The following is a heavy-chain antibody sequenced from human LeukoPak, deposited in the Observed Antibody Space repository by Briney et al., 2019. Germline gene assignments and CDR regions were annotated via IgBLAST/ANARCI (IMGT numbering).Heavy chain of an antibody. D-gene: IGHD6-13*01. CDR3: ARDAAGYDP. J-gene: IGHJ5*02. CDR2: IKEDGTKK. V-gene: IGHV3-7*01. Sequence: GGSLRLSCAASGFTFNTFWMSWVRQTPGKGLEWVANIKEDGTKKYYVDSVKGRFTISRDNAENSLYLQMNSLRAEDTAVYYCARDAAGYDPWGQGTLVTVCS. CDR1: GFTFNTFW.